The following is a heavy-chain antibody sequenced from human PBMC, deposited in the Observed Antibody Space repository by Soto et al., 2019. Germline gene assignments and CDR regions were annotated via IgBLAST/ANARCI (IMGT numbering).Heavy chain of an antibody. Sequence: PGGSLRLSCAASGFIFSNYDMHWVRQSTGKGLEWVSGIGFAGDTNYLGYVKGRFTISRENAKNSLFLQMNSIRAGEKAVYYCKSGLPGGLDPWGQGTLVTVSS. CDR2: IGFAGDT. J-gene: IGHJ5*02. V-gene: IGHV3-13*01. D-gene: IGHD3-10*01. CDR1: GFIFSNYD. CDR3: KSGLPGGLDP.